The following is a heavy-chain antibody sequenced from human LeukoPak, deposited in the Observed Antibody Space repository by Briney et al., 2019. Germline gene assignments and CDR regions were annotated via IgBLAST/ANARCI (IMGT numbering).Heavy chain of an antibody. CDR1: GFTFSDYY. CDR2: ISSSGSTI. D-gene: IGHD4-17*01. V-gene: IGHV3-11*04. J-gene: IGHJ3*02. Sequence: GGSLRLSCAASGFTFSDYYMSWIRQAPGKGLEWVSYISSSGSTIYYADSVKGRFTISRDNAKNSLYLQMNSLRAEDTAVYYCARERMTTGSEDAFDIWGQGTMVTVSS. CDR3: ARERMTTGSEDAFDI.